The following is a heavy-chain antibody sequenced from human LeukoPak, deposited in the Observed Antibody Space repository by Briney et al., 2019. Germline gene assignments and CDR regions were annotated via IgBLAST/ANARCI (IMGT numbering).Heavy chain of an antibody. V-gene: IGHV4-39*01. CDR2: IYYSGNT. J-gene: IGHJ4*02. CDR1: GVSISSSNSY. CDR3: ARQTGSGLFILP. D-gene: IGHD3/OR15-3a*01. Sequence: LETLSLTCTVSGVSISSSNSYWGWIRQPPGKGLEWIGSIYYSGNTYYNASLKSQVSISIDTSKNQFSLKLTSVTAADTAVYYCARQTGSGLFILPGGKGTLVTVSS.